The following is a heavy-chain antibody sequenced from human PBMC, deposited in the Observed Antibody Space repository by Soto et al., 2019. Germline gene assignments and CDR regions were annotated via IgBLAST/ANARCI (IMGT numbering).Heavy chain of an antibody. CDR2: IIPIFGTA. J-gene: IGHJ4*02. V-gene: IGHV1-69*01. Sequence: QVQLVQSGAEVKKPGSSVKVSCKASGGTFSSYAISWVRQAPGQGLEWMGGIIPIFGTANYAQKLQGRVTITADASTSTAYMELSSLRSEDTAVYYCARGDSPYGSGSYYKASPFDYWGQGTLVTVSS. CDR1: GGTFSSYA. CDR3: ARGDSPYGSGSYYKASPFDY. D-gene: IGHD3-10*01.